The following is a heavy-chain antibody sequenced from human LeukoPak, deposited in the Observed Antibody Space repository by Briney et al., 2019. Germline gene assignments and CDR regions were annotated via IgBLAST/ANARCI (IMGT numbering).Heavy chain of an antibody. J-gene: IGHJ5*02. CDR1: DGSISNYY. Sequence: SETLSLTCAVFDGSISNYYWSWIRQPPGKGLEWIGYAYYSGSTTYNPSLESRVTMSVDTSKNQFSLKLTAVTAADTAVYYCARNSAVATSRSRFDPWGQGTLVTVSS. CDR2: AYYSGST. V-gene: IGHV4-59*08. D-gene: IGHD6-19*01. CDR3: ARNSAVATSRSRFDP.